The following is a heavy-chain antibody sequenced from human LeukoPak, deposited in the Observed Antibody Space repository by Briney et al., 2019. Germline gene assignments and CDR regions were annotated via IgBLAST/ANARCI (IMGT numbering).Heavy chain of an antibody. CDR3: ARGVSRTFDY. CDR1: GFTFSDYY. D-gene: IGHD3/OR15-3a*01. Sequence: GGSLRLSCAASGFTFSDYYMSWVRQAPGKGLEWVANMNHDGSDYYYVDSVRGRFTISTDHAKNSLYLQMNSLRAEDTAVYYCARGVSRTFDYWGQGTLVNVSS. J-gene: IGHJ4*02. V-gene: IGHV3-7*01. CDR2: MNHDGSDY.